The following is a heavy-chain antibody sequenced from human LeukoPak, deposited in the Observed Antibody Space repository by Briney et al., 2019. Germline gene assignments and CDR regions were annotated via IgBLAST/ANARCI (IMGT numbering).Heavy chain of an antibody. CDR1: GFTFISYA. J-gene: IGHJ4*02. V-gene: IGHV3-23*01. D-gene: IGHD3-10*01. CDR3: AKGPVSPGITMVRGVIPFDY. CDR2: ISGSGGST. Sequence: GGSLRLSCSASGFTFISYAMSWVRQAPGQGLEWVSAISGSGGSTYYADSVKGRFAISRDISTNTLYLQMNSLRADDTAIYDFAKGPVSPGITMVRGVIPFDYWGQGTLVTVSS.